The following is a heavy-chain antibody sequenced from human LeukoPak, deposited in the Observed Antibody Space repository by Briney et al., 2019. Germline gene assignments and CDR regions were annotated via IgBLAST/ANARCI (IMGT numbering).Heavy chain of an antibody. D-gene: IGHD6-19*01. V-gene: IGHV3-48*03. Sequence: PGGSLRLSCAASGFTFSSYEMNWVRQAPGKGLEWISYISNGGNTMYYADSVKGRFTISRDNAKNSLYLQMSSLRVEDTAVYYCAVAYSSVWHAEDFHLWGQGTLVTVSS. J-gene: IGHJ1*01. CDR3: AVAYSSVWHAEDFHL. CDR1: GFTFSSYE. CDR2: ISNGGNTM.